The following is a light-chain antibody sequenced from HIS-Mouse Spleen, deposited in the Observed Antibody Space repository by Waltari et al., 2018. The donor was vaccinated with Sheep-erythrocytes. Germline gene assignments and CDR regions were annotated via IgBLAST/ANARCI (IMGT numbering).Light chain of an antibody. V-gene: IGLV2-11*01. J-gene: IGLJ1*01. CDR3: CSYAGSYNHV. CDR1: SRDVGGYNY. CDR2: DVS. Sequence: QSALTQPRPVSGSPGQSVTISCTGTSRDVGGYNYVSWYQPHPGKAPKLMIYDVSKRPSGVPDRFSGSKSGNTASLTISGLQAEDEADYYCCSYAGSYNHVFATGTKVTVL.